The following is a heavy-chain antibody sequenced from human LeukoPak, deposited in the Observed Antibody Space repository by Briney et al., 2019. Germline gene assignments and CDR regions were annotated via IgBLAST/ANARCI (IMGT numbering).Heavy chain of an antibody. CDR2: ISAYNGNT. J-gene: IGHJ4*02. D-gene: IGHD2-2*02. CDR1: GYTFTSYG. Sequence: VASVKVSCKASGYTFTSYGISWVRQAPGQGLEWMGWISAYNGNTNYAQKLQGRVTMTTAPSTSPDSSELCSLTSYDTAVYYCARYCSSTSCYTDYWGQGTLVTVSS. CDR3: ARYCSSTSCYTDY. V-gene: IGHV1-18*01.